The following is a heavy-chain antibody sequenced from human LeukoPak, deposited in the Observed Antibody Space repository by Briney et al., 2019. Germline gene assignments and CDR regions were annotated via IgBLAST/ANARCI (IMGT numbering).Heavy chain of an antibody. CDR1: GFTVSSNY. CDR3: ARGWLLGACEI. D-gene: IGHD3-22*01. J-gene: IGHJ3*02. Sequence: GGSLRLSCAASGFTVSSNYMSWVRQAPGKGLEWVSVIYSGGSTYYADSVKGRFTISRDNSKNTLSLQINSLRAEDTAVDYCARGWLLGACEIWGQGTMVTVSS. V-gene: IGHV3-53*01. CDR2: IYSGGST.